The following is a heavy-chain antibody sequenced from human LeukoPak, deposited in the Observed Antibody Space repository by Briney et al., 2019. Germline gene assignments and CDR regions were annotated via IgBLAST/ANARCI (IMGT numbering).Heavy chain of an antibody. Sequence: SETLSLTCAVYGGSFSDYYWSWIRQPPGKGLEWIGEINHSGSTNYNPSLKSRVTISVDTSKNQFSLKLSSVTAADTAVYYCARGTVFNWFDPWGQGTLVTVSS. CDR3: ARGTVFNWFDP. CDR1: GGSFSDYY. D-gene: IGHD4-11*01. CDR2: INHSGST. J-gene: IGHJ5*02. V-gene: IGHV4-34*01.